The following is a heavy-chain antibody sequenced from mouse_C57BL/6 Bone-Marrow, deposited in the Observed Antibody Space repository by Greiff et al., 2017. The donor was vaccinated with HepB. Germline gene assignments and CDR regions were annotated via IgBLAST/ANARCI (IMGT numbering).Heavy chain of an antibody. D-gene: IGHD1-2*01. J-gene: IGHJ2*01. Sequence: VQLQQPGAELVKPGASVKMSCKASGYTFTSYWITWVKQRPGQGLEWIGDIYPGSGSTNYNEKFKSKATLTVDTSSSTAYMQLSSLTSEDSAVYYCARYGLRRLYFDYWGQGTTLTVSS. CDR1: GYTFTSYW. CDR2: IYPGSGST. CDR3: ARYGLRRLYFDY. V-gene: IGHV1-55*01.